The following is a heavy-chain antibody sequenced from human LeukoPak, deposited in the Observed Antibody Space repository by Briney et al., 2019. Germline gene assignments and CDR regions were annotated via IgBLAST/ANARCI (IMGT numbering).Heavy chain of an antibody. Sequence: SETLSLTCTVSGGSISSYYWSWIRQPPGKGLEWIGYIYYSGSTNYNPSLKSRVTISVDTSKNQFSPKLSSVTAADTAVYYCARVGYYDSSGYYYFDYWGQGTLVTVSS. CDR3: ARVGYYDSSGYYYFDY. V-gene: IGHV4-59*01. CDR1: GGSISSYY. D-gene: IGHD3-22*01. CDR2: IYYSGST. J-gene: IGHJ4*02.